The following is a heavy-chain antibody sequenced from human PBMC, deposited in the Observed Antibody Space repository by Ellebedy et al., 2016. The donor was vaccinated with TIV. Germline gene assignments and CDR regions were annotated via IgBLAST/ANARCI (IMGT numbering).Heavy chain of an antibody. D-gene: IGHD1-26*01. CDR2: INPRGGST. CDR3: ARGLSGSYSPRFDY. J-gene: IGHJ4*02. Sequence: ASVKVSCKASGYNFTTYYMHWVRQAPGQGLEWMGIINPRGGSTTCAQKFQGRVTMTRDTSTSTVYMELISLRSEDTAVYYCARGLSGSYSPRFDYWGLGTLVTVSS. V-gene: IGHV1-46*01. CDR1: GYNFTTYY.